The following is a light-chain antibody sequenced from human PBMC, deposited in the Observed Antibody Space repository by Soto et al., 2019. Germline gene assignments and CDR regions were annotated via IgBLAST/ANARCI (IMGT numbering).Light chain of an antibody. J-gene: IGKJ5*01. CDR1: QSVSSN. CDR2: GAS. V-gene: IGKV3-15*01. Sequence: EIGMNQSPATLSVSQRERATLSCRASQSVSSNLAWYQQKPGQAPRLLIYGASTRATGIPARFSGSGSGTDFTLTISRLEPDDFAVYYCQQYGSSISFGQGTRLEIK. CDR3: QQYGSSIS.